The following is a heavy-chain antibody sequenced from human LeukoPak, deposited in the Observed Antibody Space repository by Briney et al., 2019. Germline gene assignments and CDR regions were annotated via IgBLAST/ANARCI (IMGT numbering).Heavy chain of an antibody. CDR1: GGSISSYY. CDR3: ASTHVDTAMVWYHGMDV. J-gene: IGHJ6*02. D-gene: IGHD5-18*01. V-gene: IGHV4-59*01. Sequence: SETLSLTCTVSGGSISSYYWSWIRQPPGKGLEWIGYIYYSGSTNYNPSLKSRVTISVDTSKNQFSLKLSSVTAADTAVYYCASTHVDTAMVWYHGMDVWGQGTTVTVSS. CDR2: IYYSGST.